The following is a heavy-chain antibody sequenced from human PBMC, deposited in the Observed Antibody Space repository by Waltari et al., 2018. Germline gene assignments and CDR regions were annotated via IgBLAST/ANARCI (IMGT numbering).Heavy chain of an antibody. D-gene: IGHD2-15*01. Sequence: QVQLQESGPGLVKPSETLSLTCTVSCGSISSYYWSWIRQPPGKGLEWIGYIYYSGSTNYNPSLKSRVTISVDTSKNQFSLKLSSVTAADTAVYYCAGAVYGSKIDYWGQGTLVTVSS. J-gene: IGHJ4*02. CDR1: CGSISSYY. CDR3: AGAVYGSKIDY. CDR2: IYYSGST. V-gene: IGHV4-59*01.